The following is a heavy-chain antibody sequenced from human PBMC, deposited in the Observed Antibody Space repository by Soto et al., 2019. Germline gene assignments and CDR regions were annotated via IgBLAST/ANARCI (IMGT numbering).Heavy chain of an antibody. D-gene: IGHD6-6*01. CDR1: SASLSSSTYY. CDR3: ASSSPFHY. CDR2: IYYSGNT. V-gene: IGHV4-39*01. J-gene: IGHJ4*02. Sequence: SETMSLTCSVSSASLSSSTYYWSWIRQPPGRGPEWIGSIYYSGNTYYKPSLKSRVSISIDTSRNQFSLKLTSVTAADTGVYYCASSSPFHYWGPGILVTVSS.